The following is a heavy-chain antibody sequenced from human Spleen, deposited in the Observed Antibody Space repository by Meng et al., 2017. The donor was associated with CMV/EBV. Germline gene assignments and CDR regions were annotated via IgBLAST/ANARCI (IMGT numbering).Heavy chain of an antibody. CDR1: GFTFSNAW. CDR3: ARVYSSGWYLGY. Sequence: GGSLRLSCAASGFTFSNAWMSWVRQAPGKGLEWVGRFKSKTDGGTTDYAAPVKGRFTISRDDSKNRLYLQMNSLRAEDTAVYYCARVYSSGWYLGYWGQGTLVTVSS. J-gene: IGHJ4*02. V-gene: IGHV3-15*05. CDR2: FKSKTDGGTT. D-gene: IGHD6-19*01.